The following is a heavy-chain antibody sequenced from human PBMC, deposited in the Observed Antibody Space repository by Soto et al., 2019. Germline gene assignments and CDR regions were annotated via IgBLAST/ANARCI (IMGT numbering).Heavy chain of an antibody. CDR3: ANLGRGDCSGEGCHFGNFQH. CDR1: GFTFNSYV. D-gene: IGHD2-15*01. CDR2: ISVSGNGS. V-gene: IGHV3-23*01. Sequence: EVQLLESGGGLVHPGGSLRLSCAASGFTFNSYVMTWVRQTPGKGLEWVSAISVSGNGSYYAASVKGRFTNSRDNSKSTLFLQMHSLRADDTAVYYCANLGRGDCSGEGCHFGNFQHWGQGTLVTVSS. J-gene: IGHJ1*01.